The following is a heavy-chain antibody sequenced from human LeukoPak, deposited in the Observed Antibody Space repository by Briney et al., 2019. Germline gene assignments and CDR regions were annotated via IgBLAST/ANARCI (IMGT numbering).Heavy chain of an antibody. CDR2: FDPEDGET. CDR1: GYTLTELS. Sequence: ASVKVSCKVSGYTLTELSMHWVRQAPGKGLEWMGGFDPEDGETIYAQKFQGRVTMTEETSTDTAYMELSSLRSEDTAVYYCATQYYYDSSGYRPFDYWGQGTLVTVSS. CDR3: ATQYYYDSSGYRPFDY. V-gene: IGHV1-24*01. D-gene: IGHD3-22*01. J-gene: IGHJ4*02.